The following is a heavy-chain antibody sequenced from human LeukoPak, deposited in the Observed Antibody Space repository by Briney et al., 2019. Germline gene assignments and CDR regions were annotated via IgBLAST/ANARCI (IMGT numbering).Heavy chain of an antibody. CDR3: ARGTKSMRYYYYMDV. D-gene: IGHD1-14*01. CDR2: ISGSGGST. V-gene: IGHV3-20*04. CDR1: GFTFSSYA. J-gene: IGHJ6*03. Sequence: GGSLRLSCAASGFTFSSYAMSWVRQAPGKGLEWVSAISGSGGSTGYADSVKGRFTISRDNAKNSLYLQMNSLRAEDTALYYCARGTKSMRYYYYMDVWGKGTTVTVSS.